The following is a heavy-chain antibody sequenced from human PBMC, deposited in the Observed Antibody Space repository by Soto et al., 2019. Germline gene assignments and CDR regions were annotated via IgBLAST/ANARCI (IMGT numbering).Heavy chain of an antibody. D-gene: IGHD3-3*01. Sequence: GASAKVSCKASVYTFTSYGISWVRQAPGQGLEWMGWISAYNGNTNYAQKLQGRVTMTTDTSTSTAYMELRSLRSDDTAVYYCARVPEDFWSKTKSFDYWGQGTLVTVSS. CDR3: ARVPEDFWSKTKSFDY. CDR1: VYTFTSYG. CDR2: ISAYNGNT. J-gene: IGHJ4*02. V-gene: IGHV1-18*01.